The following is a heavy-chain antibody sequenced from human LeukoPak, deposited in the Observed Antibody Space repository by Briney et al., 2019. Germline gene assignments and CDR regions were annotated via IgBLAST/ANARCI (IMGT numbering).Heavy chain of an antibody. CDR2: IYTSGST. J-gene: IGHJ5*02. D-gene: IGHD6-13*01. V-gene: IGHV4-4*07. CDR1: GGSIRSYY. CDR3: ARDRWGIAAAGGGNWFDP. Sequence: SETLSLTRTVSGGSIRSYYWSWIRQPAGKGLEWIGRIYTSGSTNYNPSLKSRVTMSVDTSKNQFSLKLSSVTAADTAVYYCARDRWGIAAAGGGNWFDPWGQGTLVTVSS.